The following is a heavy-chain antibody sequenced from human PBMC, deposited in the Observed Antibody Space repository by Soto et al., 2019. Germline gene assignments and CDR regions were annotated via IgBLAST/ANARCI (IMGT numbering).Heavy chain of an antibody. CDR1: GFTFSRNA. V-gene: IGHV3-23*01. CDR2: ISGGGGAT. D-gene: IGHD3-16*01. J-gene: IGHJ6*02. CDR3: AKDRLSQHYYYYGLGV. Sequence: GGSLRLSCVASGFTFSRNAMSWVRQAPGKGLEWVAGISGGGGATEYADFVKGRFTISRDNSKNTLYLQMNSLRVEDTAVYYCAKDRLSQHYYYYGLGVWGQGTTVTVSS.